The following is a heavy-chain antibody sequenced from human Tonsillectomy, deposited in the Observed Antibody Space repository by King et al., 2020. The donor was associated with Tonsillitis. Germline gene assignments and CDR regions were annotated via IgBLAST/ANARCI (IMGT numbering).Heavy chain of an antibody. J-gene: IGHJ4*01. V-gene: IGHV5-51*03. Sequence: VQLVESGAEVKKPGESLKISCKTSGYSFTTYWIGWVRQMPGKGLEWMGIIYPGESDTKYSPSFKGQVTISANRSTTTAYLQWSCLKATDTAIYYCARLLSSGYNFRYFDYWGHGSLVTVPS. D-gene: IGHD6-19*01. CDR3: ARLLSSGYNFRYFDY. CDR1: GYSFTTYW. CDR2: IYPGESDT.